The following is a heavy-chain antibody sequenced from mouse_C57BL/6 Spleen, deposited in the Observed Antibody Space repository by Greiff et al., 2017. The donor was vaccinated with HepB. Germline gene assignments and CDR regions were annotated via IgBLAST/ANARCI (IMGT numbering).Heavy chain of an antibody. D-gene: IGHD1-1*01. Sequence: EVQVVESEGGLVQPGSSMKLSCTASGFTFSDYYMAWVRQVPEKGLEWVANINYDGSSTYYLDSLKSRFIISRDNATNILYLQMSRLKSEDTATYYCARDRDYGSRYFDVWGTGTTVTVSS. CDR2: INYDGSST. J-gene: IGHJ1*03. CDR1: GFTFSDYY. CDR3: ARDRDYGSRYFDV. V-gene: IGHV5-16*01.